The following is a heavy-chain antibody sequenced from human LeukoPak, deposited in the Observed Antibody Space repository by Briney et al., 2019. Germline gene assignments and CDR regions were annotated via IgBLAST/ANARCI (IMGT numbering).Heavy chain of an antibody. J-gene: IGHJ3*02. V-gene: IGHV3-7*03. CDR2: IKHDGSEK. CDR1: GFTFSSYW. D-gene: IGHD3-22*01. CDR3: ARESPYYYDSSDAFDI. Sequence: PGGSLRLSCAASGFTFSSYWMSWVRQAPGKGLEWVANIKHDGSEKYYVDSVKGRFTISRDNAKNSLYLQMNSLRAEDTAVYYCARESPYYYDSSDAFDIWGQGTIVTVSS.